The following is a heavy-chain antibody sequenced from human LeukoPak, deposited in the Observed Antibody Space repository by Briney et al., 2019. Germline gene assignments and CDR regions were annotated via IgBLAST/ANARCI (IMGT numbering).Heavy chain of an antibody. CDR3: ARQEYSSSSEPIDY. D-gene: IGHD6-6*01. CDR1: GFTFSSYG. J-gene: IGHJ4*02. CDR2: IRYDGSNK. V-gene: IGHV3-33*01. Sequence: GGSLRLSCAASGFTFSSYGMHWVRQAPGKGLEWVAVIRYDGSNKYYADSVKGRFTISRDNSKNTLYLQMNSLRAEDTAVYYCARQEYSSSSEPIDYWGQGTLVTVSS.